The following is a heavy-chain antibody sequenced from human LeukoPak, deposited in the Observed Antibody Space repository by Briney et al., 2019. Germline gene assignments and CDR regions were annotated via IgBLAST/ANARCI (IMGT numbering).Heavy chain of an antibody. CDR2: ISATAT. CDR3: AKGQGSGSYPFDY. Sequence: GGSLRLSCAASGCTFSSYAMSWVRQAPGKGLEWVSVISATATYYADSVKGRFTISRDTSRNTLYLQMNSLRADDTAVYYCAKGQGSGSYPFDYWGQGTLVTVSS. J-gene: IGHJ4*02. V-gene: IGHV3-23*01. D-gene: IGHD3-16*02. CDR1: GCTFSSYA.